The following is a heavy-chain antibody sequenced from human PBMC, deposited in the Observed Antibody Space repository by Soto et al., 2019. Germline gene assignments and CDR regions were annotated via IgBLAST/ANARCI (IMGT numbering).Heavy chain of an antibody. J-gene: IGHJ6*02. V-gene: IGHV4-59*01. Sequence: SETLSLTCTVSGGSISSYYWSWIRQPPGKGLEWIGYIYYSGSTNYNPSLKSRVTISVDTSKNQFSLKLSSVTAADTAVYYCARGGYSYGYYYYYGMDVWGQGTTVTVSS. D-gene: IGHD5-18*01. CDR3: ARGGYSYGYYYYYGMDV. CDR2: IYYSGST. CDR1: GGSISSYY.